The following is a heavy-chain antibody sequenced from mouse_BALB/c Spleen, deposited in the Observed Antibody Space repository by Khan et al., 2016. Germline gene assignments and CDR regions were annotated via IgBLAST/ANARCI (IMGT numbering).Heavy chain of an antibody. CDR1: GYAFSSYW. J-gene: IGHJ4*01. D-gene: IGHD4-1*01. CDR2: IYHGDGDN. Sequence: VQLQESGAELVRPGSSVKISRKASGYAFSSYWMNWVKQRPGQGLEWIGQIYHGDGDNNYNGKFKGKATLTADKYSSTALMQHSRLTSEEYTVYFCAVLTGTVVAMDYWGQGTSVTVSS. V-gene: IGHV1-80*01. CDR3: AVLTGTVVAMDY.